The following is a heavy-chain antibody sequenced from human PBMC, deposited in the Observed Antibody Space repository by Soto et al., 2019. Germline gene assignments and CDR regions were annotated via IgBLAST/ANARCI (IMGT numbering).Heavy chain of an antibody. CDR1: GFTFSNYS. CDR2: TSYDGSNK. V-gene: IGHV3-30-3*01. D-gene: IGHD2-15*01. J-gene: IGHJ6*02. CDR3: ERYPKGGHCSGGSGHYYYGMDV. Sequence: QVQLVESGGGVVQPGTSLRLSCTASGFTFSNYSMHWVRQAPGKGLELVAVTSYDGSNKYYADSVKGRFTISRDNSKNTMYVQMNSLRGEDTAIYSCERYPKGGHCSGGSGHYYYGMDVWGQGTTVTV.